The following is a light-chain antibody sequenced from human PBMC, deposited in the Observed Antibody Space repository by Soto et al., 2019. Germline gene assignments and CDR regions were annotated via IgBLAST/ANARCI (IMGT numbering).Light chain of an antibody. J-gene: IGKJ1*01. Sequence: EIVLTQSPGSLSLSPGEGATLSCRASQSVRSNLAWYQQKPGQAPRLLIYGASTRATGIPARFSGSGSGTEFTLTISSLQSEDFAVYYCQQYRNWSFGQGTKVDIK. V-gene: IGKV3-15*01. CDR1: QSVRSN. CDR3: QQYRNWS. CDR2: GAS.